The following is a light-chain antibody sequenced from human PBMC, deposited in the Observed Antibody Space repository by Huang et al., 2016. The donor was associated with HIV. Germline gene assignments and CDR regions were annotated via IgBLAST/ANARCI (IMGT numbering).Light chain of an antibody. CDR3: QQSYTTPIT. CDR1: QSISTY. J-gene: IGKJ2*01. Sequence: DIQMTQSPSSLSASVGDRVTITCRVSQSISTYLNWFQQKPGTAPKLLIYSASNLQSGVPSRFSGSGSGIDFTLTISSLQPEDFATYYCQQSYTTPITFGQGTKLDIK. CDR2: SAS. V-gene: IGKV1-39*01.